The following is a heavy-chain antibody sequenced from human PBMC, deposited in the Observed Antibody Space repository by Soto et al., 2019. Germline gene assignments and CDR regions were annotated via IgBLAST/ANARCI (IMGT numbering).Heavy chain of an antibody. D-gene: IGHD3-22*01. V-gene: IGHV4-34*01. CDR2: INHSGST. Sequence: QVQLQQWGAGLLKPSETLSLTCAVSGGSFSGYYWSWIRQPPGKGLEWIGEINHSGSTHYNPSLESRVTISLDTSKNHSSLRLTSVTAADTTAYYCARGRYDSSGYPRDAFDIWGQGTLVTVSS. CDR3: ARGRYDSSGYPRDAFDI. J-gene: IGHJ3*02. CDR1: GGSFSGYY.